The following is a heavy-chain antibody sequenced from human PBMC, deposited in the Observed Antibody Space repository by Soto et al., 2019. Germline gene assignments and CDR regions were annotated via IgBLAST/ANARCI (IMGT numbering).Heavy chain of an antibody. D-gene: IGHD6-13*01. J-gene: IGHJ4*02. CDR2: IYYSGST. Sequence: SETLSLTCTVSGGSISSYYWSWIRQPPGKGLEWIGYIYYSGSTNHNPSLKSRVTISVDTSKNQFSLKLSSVTAADTAVYYCARGRNSRYYFDYWGQGTLVTVSS. CDR1: GGSISSYY. V-gene: IGHV4-59*01. CDR3: ARGRNSRYYFDY.